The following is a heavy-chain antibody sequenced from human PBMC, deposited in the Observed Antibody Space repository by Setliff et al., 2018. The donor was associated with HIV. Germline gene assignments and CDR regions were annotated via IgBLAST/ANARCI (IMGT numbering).Heavy chain of an antibody. CDR1: GGSFSDYS. D-gene: IGHD3-10*01. Sequence: PSETLSLTCAVYGGSFSDYSWTWIRQPPGRGLEWIGEINRSGGTNYHPSLTSRLTMSVDTSEKHFSLKLSSVTAADTAVYYCARHVGFGRFGEPLAGLDYWGQGTLVTVSS. CDR2: INRSGGT. V-gene: IGHV4-34*10. J-gene: IGHJ4*02. CDR3: ARHVGFGRFGEPLAGLDY.